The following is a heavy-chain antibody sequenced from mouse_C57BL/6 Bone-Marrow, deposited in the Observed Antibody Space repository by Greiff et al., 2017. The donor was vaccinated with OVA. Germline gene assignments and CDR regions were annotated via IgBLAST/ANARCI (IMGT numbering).Heavy chain of an antibody. V-gene: IGHV8-12*01. Sequence: QVTLKESGPGILQSSQTLSLTCSFSGFSLSTSGMGVSWIRQPPGKGLEWLAHIYWGDDKRYNPSLKSRLTISKDTSRNQVFLKITRVDTADTATDYCARSADGYYVYWGQGTLVTVSA. D-gene: IGHD2-3*01. CDR1: GFSLSTSGMG. CDR3: ARSADGYYVY. J-gene: IGHJ3*01. CDR2: IYWGDDK.